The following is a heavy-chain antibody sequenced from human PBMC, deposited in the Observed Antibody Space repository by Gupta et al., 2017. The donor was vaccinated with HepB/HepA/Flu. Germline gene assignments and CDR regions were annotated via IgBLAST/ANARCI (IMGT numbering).Heavy chain of an antibody. CDR2: MRSKAHSYAT. Sequence: EVQLVDSGGGLVQHGGSLNLSCAASGFTFSGAAMHWLRKASGRGLEWLGRMRSKAHSYATAYAASVKGRFTISRDDSKNTAFLQMNSLKTEDTAVYYWRRDYYDSTGMVDYWGQGTLVTVSS. J-gene: IGHJ4*02. V-gene: IGHV3-73*01. D-gene: IGHD3-22*01. CDR1: GFTFSGAA. CDR3: RRDYYDSTGMVDY.